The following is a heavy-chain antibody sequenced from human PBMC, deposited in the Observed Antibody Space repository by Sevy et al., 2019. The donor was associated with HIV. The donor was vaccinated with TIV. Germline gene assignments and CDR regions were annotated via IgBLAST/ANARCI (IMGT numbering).Heavy chain of an antibody. CDR1: GGSISSSSYY. CDR2: IYYSGST. V-gene: IGHV4-39*01. Sequence: SETLSLTCTVSGGSISSSSYYWGWIRQPPGKGLEWIGSIYYSGSTYYNPSLKSRVTISVDTSKNQFSLKLSSVTAADTDVYYCARQSGDYGSGNWFDPWGQGTLVTVSS. J-gene: IGHJ5*02. CDR3: ARQSGDYGSGNWFDP. D-gene: IGHD3-10*01.